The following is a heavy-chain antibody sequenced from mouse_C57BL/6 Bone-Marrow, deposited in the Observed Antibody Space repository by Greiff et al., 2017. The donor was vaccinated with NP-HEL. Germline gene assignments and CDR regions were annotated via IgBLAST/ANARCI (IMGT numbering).Heavy chain of an antibody. CDR3: AKPIMVTTGNYSAMDY. D-gene: IGHD2-2*01. Sequence: VKLVESGPGLVAPSQRLSITCTVSGFSLTSYGVSWVRQPPGKGLEWLGVIWGDGSTNYHSALISRLSISKDNSKSQVFLKLNSLQTDDTATYXCAKPIMVTTGNYSAMDYWGQGTSVTVSS. CDR1: GFSLTSYG. CDR2: IWGDGST. V-gene: IGHV2-3*01. J-gene: IGHJ4*01.